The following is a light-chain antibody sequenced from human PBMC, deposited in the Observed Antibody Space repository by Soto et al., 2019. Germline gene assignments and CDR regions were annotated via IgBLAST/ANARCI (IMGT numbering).Light chain of an antibody. V-gene: IGLV2-14*01. CDR3: SSYTSSSTYV. J-gene: IGLJ1*01. CDR2: DVS. Sequence: SALPKPASVSVSPGQSSTISCTRTSSDVGGYNYVSWYQQHPGKAPKLMIYDVSNRPSGVSNRFSGSKSGNTASLTISGLQAEDEADYYCSSYTSSSTYVFGTGTKVTVL. CDR1: SSDVGGYNY.